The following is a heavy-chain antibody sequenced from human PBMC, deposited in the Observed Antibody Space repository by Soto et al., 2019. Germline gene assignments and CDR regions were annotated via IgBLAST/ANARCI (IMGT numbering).Heavy chain of an antibody. CDR2: IRSKANSYAT. CDR1: GFSFSGSA. J-gene: IGHJ4*02. V-gene: IGHV3-73*01. Sequence: EVQLVQSGGGLVQPGGSLKLSCAASGFSFSGSAMHWVRQASGKGLEWVGRIRSKANSYATEYGASVKGRFTISREDSKNTAYLQINSLETEDTAVYYCTRFAYSSGWYFDYWGQGTLVTVSS. D-gene: IGHD6-19*01. CDR3: TRFAYSSGWYFDY.